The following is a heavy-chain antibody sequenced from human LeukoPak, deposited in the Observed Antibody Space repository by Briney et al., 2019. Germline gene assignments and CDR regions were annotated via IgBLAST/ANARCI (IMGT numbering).Heavy chain of an antibody. V-gene: IGHV4-59*01. D-gene: IGHD2-2*01. CDR2: IYYTGST. J-gene: IGHJ4*02. CDR1: GGSFSPYY. CDR3: ARVYQSAEYYFDY. Sequence: SETLSLTCAVYGGSFSPYYWSWIRQPPGKGLEWIGYIYYTGSTEYHPSLKSRVTISLDTSKNQFSLKLTSVTAADTAVYYCARVYQSAEYYFDYWGQGNLVSVSS.